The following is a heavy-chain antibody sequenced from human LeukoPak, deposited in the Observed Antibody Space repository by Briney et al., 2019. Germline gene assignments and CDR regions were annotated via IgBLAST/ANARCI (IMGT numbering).Heavy chain of an antibody. V-gene: IGHV3-30*02. CDR2: VHYDGSKK. CDR3: AKHLWFGELSAFDY. D-gene: IGHD3-10*01. Sequence: GGSLRVYCAASGFTFRSYGMHWVRQAPGTGLEWVAFVHYDGSKKYYADSVKGRFTISRDNAKNTVHLQMNSLRAEDTAVYYCAKHLWFGELSAFDYWGQGTLVTVSS. CDR1: GFTFRSYG. J-gene: IGHJ4*02.